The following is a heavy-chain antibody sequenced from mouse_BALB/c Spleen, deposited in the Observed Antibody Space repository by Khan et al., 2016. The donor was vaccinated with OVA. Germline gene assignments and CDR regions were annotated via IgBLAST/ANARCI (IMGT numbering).Heavy chain of an antibody. CDR2: ISYSGNT. D-gene: IGHD1-1*01. CDR1: GYSITSDYA. J-gene: IGHJ2*01. Sequence: VQLQQSGPGLVKPSQSLSLTCTVTGYSITSDYAWNWIRQFPGNKLEWMGFISYSGNTNSNPSLKSRISITRDTSKNQFFLQLNCVTTEDTATYYCARVYGGDFDYWGQGTTLTVSS. CDR3: ARVYGGDFDY. V-gene: IGHV3-2*02.